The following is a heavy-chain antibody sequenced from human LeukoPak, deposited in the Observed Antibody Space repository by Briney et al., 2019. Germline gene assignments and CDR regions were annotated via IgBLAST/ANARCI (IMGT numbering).Heavy chain of an antibody. V-gene: IGHV3-30*03. D-gene: IGHD3-10*01. CDR3: ARAGGKIRGFGGFQQ. CDR2: ISYDGSKE. J-gene: IGHJ1*01. Sequence: GGSLRLSCEASGFTFGIYCMNWVRQAPGKGLEWLAVISYDGSKEYYADSVKGRFSISRDNSRNTVFLQMNSLRLEDTAVYYCARAGGKIRGFGGFQQWGQGTLVTVSS. CDR1: GFTFGIYC.